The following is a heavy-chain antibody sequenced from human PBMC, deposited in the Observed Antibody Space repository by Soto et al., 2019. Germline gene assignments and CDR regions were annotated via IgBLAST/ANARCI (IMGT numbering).Heavy chain of an antibody. Sequence: SETLSLTCAVAGGSISSGGYSWSWIRQPPGKGLEWIGYIYHSGSTYYNPSLKSRVTISVDRSKNQFSLKLSSVTAADTAVYYCASGDYYDSRLFDYWGQGTLVTVSS. CDR1: GGSISSGGYS. V-gene: IGHV4-30-2*01. CDR2: IYHSGST. D-gene: IGHD3-22*01. CDR3: ASGDYYDSRLFDY. J-gene: IGHJ4*02.